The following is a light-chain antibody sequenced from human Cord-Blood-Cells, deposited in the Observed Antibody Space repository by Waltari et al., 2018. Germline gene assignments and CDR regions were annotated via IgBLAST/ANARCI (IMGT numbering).Light chain of an antibody. J-gene: IGLJ3*02. CDR3: CSYAGSSTLV. V-gene: IGLV2-23*01. CDR2: EGS. Sequence: QSALTQPASVSGSPGQWFAITCHATSSTDGGRNIVSWYQQHPGKAPKLMIYEGSRRPSGVSNRISVSKSGNTASLTISVLQAEDEADYYCCSYAGSSTLVFSGGTKLTVL. CDR1: SSTDGGRNI.